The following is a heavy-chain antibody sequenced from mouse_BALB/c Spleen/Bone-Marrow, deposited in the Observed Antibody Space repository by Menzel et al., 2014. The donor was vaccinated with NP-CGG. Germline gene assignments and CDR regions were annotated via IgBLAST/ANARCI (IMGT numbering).Heavy chain of an antibody. CDR1: GYSFTSYW. Sequence: VQLVESGPQLVRPGASVKMSCKASGYSFTSYWMHWVKQRPGQGLEWIGMIDPSDSETRLNQRFKDKATLTVDKSSSTAYMQLSSPTSEDSAIYYCASYASGPAYFAYWGQGTLVTVSA. V-gene: IGHV1S127*01. CDR2: IDPSDSET. D-gene: IGHD1-1*01. J-gene: IGHJ3*01. CDR3: ASYASGPAYFAY.